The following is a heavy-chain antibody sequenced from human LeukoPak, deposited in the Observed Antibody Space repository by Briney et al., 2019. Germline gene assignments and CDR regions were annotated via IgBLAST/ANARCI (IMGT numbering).Heavy chain of an antibody. CDR2: IRSSGETT. Sequence: GGSLRLSCAASGFTFRTYAMSWVRQAPGKGLERVSSIRSSGETTYYADSVKGRFTISRDNSRNTVFLQMNGLTAEDTAVYYCAKEVRESAWFYFDFWGQGTLATVSS. CDR3: AKEVRESAWFYFDF. D-gene: IGHD3-10*01. CDR1: GFTFRTYA. J-gene: IGHJ4*02. V-gene: IGHV3-23*01.